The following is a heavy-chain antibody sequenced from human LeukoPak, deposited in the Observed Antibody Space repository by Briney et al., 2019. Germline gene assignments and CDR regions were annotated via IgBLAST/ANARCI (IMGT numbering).Heavy chain of an antibody. Sequence: SQTLSLTCTVSGGSISSGSYYWSWIRQPAGKGLEWIGRIYTSGSTNYNPSLKSRVTISVDTSKNQFSLKLSSVTAAGTAVYYRARGGERYCSSTSCSLDYWGQGTLVTVSS. J-gene: IGHJ4*02. CDR1: GGSISSGSYY. D-gene: IGHD2-2*01. CDR3: ARGGERYCSSTSCSLDY. V-gene: IGHV4-61*02. CDR2: IYTSGST.